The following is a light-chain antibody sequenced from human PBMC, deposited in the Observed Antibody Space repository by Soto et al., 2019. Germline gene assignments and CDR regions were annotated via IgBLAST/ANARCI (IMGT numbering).Light chain of an antibody. J-gene: IGLJ1*01. CDR2: DVS. CDR1: GRDVGTYNY. CDR3: STYTGSNPSYV. Sequence: QSALTQPASVSGSPGQSITISCTGTGRDVGTYNYVSWYQHHPGKAPKLIIYDVSSRPSGVSHRFSGSKSGNTASLAISGLPSEDEADYFCSTYTGSNPSYVFGTGTKLTVL. V-gene: IGLV2-14*03.